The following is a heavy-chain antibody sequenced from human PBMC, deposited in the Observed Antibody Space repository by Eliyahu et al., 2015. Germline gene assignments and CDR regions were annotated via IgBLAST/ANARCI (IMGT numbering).Heavy chain of an antibody. CDR2: IIPILGIA. V-gene: IGHV1-69*08. CDR3: ARDSYGSGIGWFDP. D-gene: IGHD3-10*01. J-gene: IGHJ5*02. CDR1: GGTFSCYT. Sequence: QVQLVQSGAEVKKPGSSVKVSCKASGGTFSCYTXXWVRQAPGQGXEWMGRIIPILGIANYAQKFQGRVTITADKSTSTAYMELSSLRSEDTAVYYCARDSYGSGIGWFDPWGQGTLVTVSS.